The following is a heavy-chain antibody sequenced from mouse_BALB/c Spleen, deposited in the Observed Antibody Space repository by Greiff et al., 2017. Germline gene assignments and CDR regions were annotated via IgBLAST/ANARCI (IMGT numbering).Heavy chain of an antibody. J-gene: IGHJ3*01. CDR3: AREGTLRAWFAY. CDR2: ISSGGST. Sequence: EVKVVESGGGLVKPGGSLKLSCAASGFTFSSYAMSWVRQTPEKRLEWVASISSGGSTYYPDSVKGRFTISRDNARNILYLQMSSLRSEDTAMYYCAREGTLRAWFAYWGQGTLVTVSA. V-gene: IGHV5-6-5*01. D-gene: IGHD1-1*01. CDR1: GFTFSSYA.